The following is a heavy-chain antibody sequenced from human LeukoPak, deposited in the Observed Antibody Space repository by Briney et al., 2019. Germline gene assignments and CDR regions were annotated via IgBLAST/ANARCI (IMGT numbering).Heavy chain of an antibody. V-gene: IGHV4-59*01. D-gene: IGHD4/OR15-4a*01. CDR3: AATIKRDYGDTNLDY. Sequence: SETLTLTCSVPGDSISSYFWRWIRQPPGKGLEWIGYMHNGKYSNYNPSLKSRVTISGKKSKNQLSFKLTSVTAADTAVYYCAATIKRDYGDTNLDYWGQGTLVTVSS. J-gene: IGHJ4*02. CDR2: MHNGKYS. CDR1: GDSISSYF.